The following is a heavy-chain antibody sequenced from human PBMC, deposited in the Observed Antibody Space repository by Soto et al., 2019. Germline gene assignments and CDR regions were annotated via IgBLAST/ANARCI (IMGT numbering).Heavy chain of an antibody. J-gene: IGHJ6*02. CDR1: GGSISSSSYY. D-gene: IGHD2-21*02. CDR3: ARVQGAYCGGDCYYYYYGMDV. V-gene: IGHV4-39*01. CDR2: IYYSGST. Sequence: SETLSLTCTVSGGSISSSSYYWGWIRQPPGKGLEWIGSIYYSGSTYYNPSLKSRFTISVDTSENQFSLKLSSVTAADTAVYYCARVQGAYCGGDCYYYYYGMDVWGQGTTVTVSS.